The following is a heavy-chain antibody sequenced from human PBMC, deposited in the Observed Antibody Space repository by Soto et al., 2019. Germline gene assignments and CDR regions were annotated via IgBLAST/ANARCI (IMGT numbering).Heavy chain of an antibody. CDR1: GGSFSGYY. J-gene: IGHJ4*02. CDR2: INHSGST. V-gene: IGHV4-34*01. CDR3: ARSTTVTPFAY. Sequence: SETLSLTCAVYGGSFSGYYWSWIRQPPGKGLEWIGEINHSGSTNYNPSLKSRVTISVDTSKNQFSPKLSSVTAADTAVYYCARSTTVTPFAYWGQGTLVTVSS. D-gene: IGHD4-17*01.